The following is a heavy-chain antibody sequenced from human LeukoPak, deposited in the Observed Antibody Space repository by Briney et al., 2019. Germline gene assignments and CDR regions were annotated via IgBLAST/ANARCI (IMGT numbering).Heavy chain of an antibody. D-gene: IGHD2-15*01. CDR3: ARDLGGGSCYYH. Sequence: QTGGSLRLSCAASGFTFSSYAMSWVRQAPGKGLEWVSVIYSGGSTYYADSVKGRFTISRDNSKNTLYLQMNSLRAEDTAVYYFARDLGGGSCYYHWGQGTLVTVSS. CDR1: GFTFSSYA. CDR2: IYSGGST. V-gene: IGHV3-66*01. J-gene: IGHJ4*02.